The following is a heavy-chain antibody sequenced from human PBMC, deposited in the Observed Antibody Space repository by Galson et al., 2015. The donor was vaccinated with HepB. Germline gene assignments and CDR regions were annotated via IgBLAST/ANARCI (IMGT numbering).Heavy chain of an antibody. CDR1: GFTFSSYS. CDR2: ISSSSSYI. V-gene: IGHV3-21*01. Sequence: SLRLSCAASGFTFSSYSMNWVRQAPGKGLEWVSSISSSSSYIYYADSVKGRFTISRDNAKNSLYLQMNSLRAEDTAVYYCAREGYGSGSYYIYYYGMDVWGQGTTVTVSS. J-gene: IGHJ6*02. CDR3: AREGYGSGSYYIYYYGMDV. D-gene: IGHD3-10*01.